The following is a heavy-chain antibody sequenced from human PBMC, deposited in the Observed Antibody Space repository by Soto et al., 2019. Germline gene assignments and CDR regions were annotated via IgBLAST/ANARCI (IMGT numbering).Heavy chain of an antibody. J-gene: IGHJ4*02. CDR1: GGSLSGFP. Sequence: SETLSLTCSVSGGSLSGFPWIWIRQPPGKGLEWVGYIYHTGRSNYNPSLKSRLTISLDMSRNQFSLQLTSVTAADTAVYFCARSVAVPGAHIDYWGQGTQVTVSS. CDR3: ARSVAVPGAHIDY. CDR2: IYHTGRS. V-gene: IGHV4-59*01. D-gene: IGHD6-19*01.